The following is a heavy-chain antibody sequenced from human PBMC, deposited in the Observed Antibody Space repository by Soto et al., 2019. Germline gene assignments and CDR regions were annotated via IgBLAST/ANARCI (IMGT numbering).Heavy chain of an antibody. CDR1: RLTLSPYW. Sequence: GGYLRLSCAASRLTLSPYWMIGARQAPGQVLAWVANITRDGSKKCYLDSVRGRFTISRDNVGNSLYLQMDSLRADDTALYYCARDVSPGSSSLYLDAFDIWGQGTMVTVSS. CDR3: ARDVSPGSSSLYLDAFDI. CDR2: ITRDGSKK. D-gene: IGHD6-13*01. V-gene: IGHV3-7*05. J-gene: IGHJ3*02.